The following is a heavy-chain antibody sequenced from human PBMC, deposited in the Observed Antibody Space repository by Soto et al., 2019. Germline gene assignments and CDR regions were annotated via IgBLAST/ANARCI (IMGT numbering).Heavy chain of an antibody. CDR1: GFTFSSCA. Sequence: GGSLRLSCAASGFTFSSCAMGWVRQAPGKGLEWVSDIIDSGGSTYYADSVKGRFTISRDDSKNTAYLQMNSLKTEDTAVYYCTTLPLRGYYHSSDYYAYFWGQGTLVTVLL. V-gene: IGHV3-23*01. J-gene: IGHJ4*02. D-gene: IGHD3-22*01. CDR3: TTLPLRGYYHSSDYYAYF. CDR2: IIDSGGST.